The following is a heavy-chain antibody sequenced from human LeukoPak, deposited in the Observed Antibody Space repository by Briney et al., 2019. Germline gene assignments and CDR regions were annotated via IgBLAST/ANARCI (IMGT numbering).Heavy chain of an antibody. Sequence: PGGSLRLSCAASGFTVSSNYMSWVRQAPGKGLEWVSVIYSGGSTYYADSVKGRFTISRDNSKNTLYLQMNSLRAEDTAVYYCARSGTTVTAEAFDYWGQGILVTVSA. V-gene: IGHV3-66*01. CDR3: ARSGTTVTAEAFDY. CDR2: IYSGGST. J-gene: IGHJ4*02. CDR1: GFTVSSNY. D-gene: IGHD4-17*01.